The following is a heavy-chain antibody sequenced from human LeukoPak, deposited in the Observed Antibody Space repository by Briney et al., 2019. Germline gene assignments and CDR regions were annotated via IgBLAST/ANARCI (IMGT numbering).Heavy chain of an antibody. D-gene: IGHD1-26*01. CDR1: GGSFSGYY. J-gene: IGHJ5*02. CDR3: ARHLLPPPDNWFDP. Sequence: PSETLSLTCAVYGGSFSGYYWSWIRQPPGKGLEWIGEINHSGSTNYNPSLKSRVTISVDTSKNQFSLKLSSVTAADTAVCYCARHLLPPPDNWFDPWGQGTLVTVSS. V-gene: IGHV4-34*01. CDR2: INHSGST.